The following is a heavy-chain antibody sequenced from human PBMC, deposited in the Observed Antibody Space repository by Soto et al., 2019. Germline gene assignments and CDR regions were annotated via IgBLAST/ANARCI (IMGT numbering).Heavy chain of an antibody. CDR3: ARDRPPGSLYGMDA. CDR2: ISADSGYT. D-gene: IGHD6-6*01. V-gene: IGHV1-18*01. Sequence: QIQLVQSGGEVEIPGASVTVSCEASGYIFTTYGLSWVRQTPAHGLEWMGWISADSGYTQYAQFLQGRVTMTRDTSTNTGYMQLRDLTSDDTRIYYCARDRPPGSLYGMDAWGQGTAVTVSS. CDR1: GYIFTTYG. J-gene: IGHJ6*02.